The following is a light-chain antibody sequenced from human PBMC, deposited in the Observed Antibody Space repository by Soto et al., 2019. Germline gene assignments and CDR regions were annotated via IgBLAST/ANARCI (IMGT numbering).Light chain of an antibody. J-gene: IGLJ3*02. CDR1: SSDVGAYNS. Sequence: QSALAQPASVSGSPGQSITFSCTGTSSDVGAYNSVSWYRQYPGRAPKLILYDVANRPSGVSTRFSGSKSANTASLTISGLQADDEADYYCSSYTSSSTWVFGGGTKLTVL. V-gene: IGLV2-14*01. CDR3: SSYTSSSTWV. CDR2: DVA.